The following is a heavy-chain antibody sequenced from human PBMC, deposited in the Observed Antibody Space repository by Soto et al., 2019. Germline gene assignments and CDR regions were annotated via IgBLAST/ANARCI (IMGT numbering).Heavy chain of an antibody. D-gene: IGHD2-2*02. CDR3: SLEYCINTSCYRDH. V-gene: IGHV1-69*02. J-gene: IGHJ4*01. CDR2: IIPILGIA. Sequence: QVKLVQSGAEVKKPGSSVKVSCKASGGTFSSYTISWVRQAPGQGLEWMGRIIPILGIANYAQKFQGSVTATADKSTHTDYMELSSVESEVTSGYYCSLEYCINTSCYRDHWGRGTLVTVSS. CDR1: GGTFSSYT.